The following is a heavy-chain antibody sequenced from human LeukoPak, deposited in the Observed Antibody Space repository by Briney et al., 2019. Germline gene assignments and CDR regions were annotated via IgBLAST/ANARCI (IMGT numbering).Heavy chain of an antibody. J-gene: IGHJ5*01. CDR3: AKDHVLLWFGELEDWFDS. Sequence: GSLRLSCAASGFTVSSNYMSWVRQAPGKGLECVANIKEDGSEEYYVDSVKGRFTISRDNSKNTLYLQMNSLRAEDTAVYYCAKDHVLLWFGELEDWFDSWGREPWSPSPQ. CDR2: IKEDGSEE. CDR1: GFTVSSNY. D-gene: IGHD3-10*01. V-gene: IGHV3-7*03.